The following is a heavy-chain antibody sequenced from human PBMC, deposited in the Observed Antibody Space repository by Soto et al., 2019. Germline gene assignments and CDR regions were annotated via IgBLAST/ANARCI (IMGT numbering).Heavy chain of an antibody. CDR2: IRGSAGHA. CDR3: AKHLWFGESVFDP. CDR1: GFTFSSYG. V-gene: IGHV3-23*01. Sequence: EVQLLESGGGLVQPGGSLRLSCAGTGFTFSSYGMSWVRQAPGKGLEWVSTIRGSAGHANYADSVKGRFTISRDDSTNTVHLQMNSLRPDDTAVYYCAKHLWFGESVFDPWGQGTLVVVSS. J-gene: IGHJ5*02. D-gene: IGHD3-10*01.